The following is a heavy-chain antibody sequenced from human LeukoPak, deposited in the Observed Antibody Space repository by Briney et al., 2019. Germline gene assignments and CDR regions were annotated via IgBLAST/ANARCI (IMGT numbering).Heavy chain of an antibody. V-gene: IGHV4-30-2*01. Sequence: PSETLSLTCTVSGGSISSGGYYWSWIRQPPGKGLEWIGYIYHSGSTNYNPSLKSRVTISVDKSKNQFSLKLSSVTAADTAVYYCARANYLVRDFDYWGQGTLVTVSS. D-gene: IGHD3-10*01. CDR2: IYHSGST. CDR1: GGSISSGGYY. J-gene: IGHJ4*02. CDR3: ARANYLVRDFDY.